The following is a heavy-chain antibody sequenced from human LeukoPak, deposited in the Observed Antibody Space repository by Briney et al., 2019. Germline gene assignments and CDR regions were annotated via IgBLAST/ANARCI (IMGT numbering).Heavy chain of an antibody. D-gene: IGHD1-26*01. CDR3: ARAVFGGSYFNY. CDR1: GFTFSSYW. CDR2: IKQDGSEK. Sequence: GGSLRLSCAASGFTFSSYWMSWVRQAPGRGLDWVANIKQDGSEKSYVDSVKGRFTISRDNAKNSLYLQMNSLRAEDTAIYYCARAVFGGSYFNYWGQGTLVTVSS. V-gene: IGHV3-7*01. J-gene: IGHJ4*02.